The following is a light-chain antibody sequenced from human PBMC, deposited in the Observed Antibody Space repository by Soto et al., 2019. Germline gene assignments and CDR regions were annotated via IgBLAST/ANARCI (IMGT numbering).Light chain of an antibody. Sequence: DIQMTQSPSSLSASVGDRVTITCRASQSISSYLNWYQQKPGKAAKLLIYAASSLQSGVPSRFSGSGSGTDFNLTISSLQPEDFATYYCQQSYSTPRTGGQGTKVEIK. V-gene: IGKV1-39*01. CDR1: QSISSY. CDR3: QQSYSTPRT. J-gene: IGKJ1*01. CDR2: AAS.